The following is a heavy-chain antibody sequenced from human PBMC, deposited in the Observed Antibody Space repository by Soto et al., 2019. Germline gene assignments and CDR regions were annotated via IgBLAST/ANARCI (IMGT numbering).Heavy chain of an antibody. D-gene: IGHD6-19*01. CDR2: IWYDGSNK. CDR3: ARDVRGYSSGPDFDY. V-gene: IGHV3-33*01. CDR1: GFTFSSYG. Sequence: PGGSLRLSCAASGFTFSSYGMHWVRQAPGKGLEWVAVIWYDGSNKYYADSVKGRFTISRDNSKNTLYLQMNSLRAEDTAVYYCARDVRGYSSGPDFDYWGQGTLVTVS. J-gene: IGHJ4*02.